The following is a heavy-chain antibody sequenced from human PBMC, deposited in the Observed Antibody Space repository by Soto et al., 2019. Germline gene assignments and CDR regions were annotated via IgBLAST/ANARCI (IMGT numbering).Heavy chain of an antibody. V-gene: IGHV1-69*06. CDR3: ARGYSGYDYNTGYYYYGMDV. D-gene: IGHD5-12*01. CDR2: IIPIFGTA. CDR1: GGTFSSYS. Sequence: SVKVSCKASGGTFSSYSISWVLQAPGQGLEWMGGIIPIFGTANYAQKFQGRVTITADKSTSTAYMELSSLRSEDTAVYYCARGYSGYDYNTGYYYYGMDVWGQGTTVTVSS. J-gene: IGHJ6*02.